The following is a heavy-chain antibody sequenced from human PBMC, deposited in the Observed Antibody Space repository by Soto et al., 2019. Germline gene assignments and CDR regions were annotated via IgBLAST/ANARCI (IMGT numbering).Heavy chain of an antibody. Sequence: SETLSLTCTVSGGSISSYSWSWIRQPPGKGLEWIGYIYHSGSTYYNPSLKSRVTISVDRSKNQFSLKLSSVTAADTAVYYCARDGRGYYGSGSSNWFDPWGQGTLVTVSS. D-gene: IGHD3-10*01. CDR3: ARDGRGYYGSGSSNWFDP. CDR1: GGSISSYS. J-gene: IGHJ5*02. V-gene: IGHV4-30-2*01. CDR2: IYHSGST.